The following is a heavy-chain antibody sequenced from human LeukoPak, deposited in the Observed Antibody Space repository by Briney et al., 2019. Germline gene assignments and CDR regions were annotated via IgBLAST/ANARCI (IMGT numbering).Heavy chain of an antibody. Sequence: SETLSLTCTVSGSSISSYYWSWLRQPPGKGLEWIGYIYYSGSTNYNPSLKSRVTISVDMSKNQLSVKLSSVTAADTAVYYCARGRRDPLWGRGTLVTVSS. CDR3: ARGRRDPL. CDR1: GSSISSYY. CDR2: IYYSGST. D-gene: IGHD5-24*01. J-gene: IGHJ2*01. V-gene: IGHV4-59*12.